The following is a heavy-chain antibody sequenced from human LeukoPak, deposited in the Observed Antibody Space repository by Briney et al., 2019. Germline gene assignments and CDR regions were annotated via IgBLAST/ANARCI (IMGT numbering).Heavy chain of an antibody. Sequence: SETLSPTCAVYGGSFSGYYWSWIRQPPGKGLEWIGEINHSGSTNYNPSLKSRVTISVDTSKNQFSLKLSSVTAADTAVYYCARGTTYYDILTGYYVCAFDIWGQGTMVTVSS. CDR3: ARGTTYYDILTGYYVCAFDI. D-gene: IGHD3-9*01. CDR1: GGSFSGYY. J-gene: IGHJ3*02. V-gene: IGHV4-34*01. CDR2: INHSGST.